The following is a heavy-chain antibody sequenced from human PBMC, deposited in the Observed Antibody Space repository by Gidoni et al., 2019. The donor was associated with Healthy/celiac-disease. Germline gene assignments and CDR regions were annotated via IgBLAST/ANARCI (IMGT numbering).Heavy chain of an antibody. V-gene: IGHV3-23*01. D-gene: IGHD5-12*01. CDR1: GFTFSSYA. Sequence: EVQLLESGGGLVQPGGSLRLSCAASGFTFSSYAMSWVRQAPGKGLEWVSAISSSGVNTYYADAVKGRFTISRDNSKNTLYLQMNSLRAEDTAVYYCAKEGPIVATPFDYWGQGTLVTVSS. CDR2: ISSSGVNT. J-gene: IGHJ4*02. CDR3: AKEGPIVATPFDY.